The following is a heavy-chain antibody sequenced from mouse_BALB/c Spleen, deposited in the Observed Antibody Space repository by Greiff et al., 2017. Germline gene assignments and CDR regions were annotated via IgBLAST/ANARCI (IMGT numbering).Heavy chain of an antibody. D-gene: IGHD1-1*01. CDR1: GFTFTDYY. CDR3: APHYYGSSYASWFAD. J-gene: IGHJ3*01. V-gene: IGHV5-4*02. CDR2: ISDGGSYT. Sequence: EVMLVESGGGLVKPGGSLKLSCAASGFTFTDYYMYWVRQPPEKRLEWVATISDGGSYTYYPDSVKGRFTISRDNAKNDLYLQMSSLTSEDTAMYYCAPHYYGSSYASWFADWGQGTLVTVSA.